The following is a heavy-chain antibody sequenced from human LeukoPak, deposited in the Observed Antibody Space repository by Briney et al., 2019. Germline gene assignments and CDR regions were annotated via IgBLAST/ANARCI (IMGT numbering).Heavy chain of an antibody. J-gene: IGHJ5*02. V-gene: IGHV4-59*12. CDR3: ARDLRRAYCSSTSCHLGHNWFDP. Sequence: SETLSLTCTVSGGSISSYYWSWIRQPPGKGLKWIGNIYYSGYTTYSPSLRSRVTISVDTSKNQFSLKLSSVTAADTAVYYCARDLRRAYCSSTSCHLGHNWFDPWGQGTLVTVSS. CDR1: GGSISSYY. CDR2: IYYSGYT. D-gene: IGHD2-2*01.